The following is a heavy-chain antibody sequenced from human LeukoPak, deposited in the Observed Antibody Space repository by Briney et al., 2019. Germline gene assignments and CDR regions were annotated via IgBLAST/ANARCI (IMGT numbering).Heavy chain of an antibody. CDR3: ARSGYDDPFYFDY. D-gene: IGHD5-12*01. Sequence: SETLSLTCTVSGASTSSYYWCWIRQPPGKGLEWIGYINYSGSTNYNPSLKSRVTISVDTSKNQFSLKLSSVTAADTAVYYCARSGYDDPFYFDYWGQGTLVTVSS. V-gene: IGHV4-59*01. CDR2: INYSGST. CDR1: GASTSSYY. J-gene: IGHJ4*02.